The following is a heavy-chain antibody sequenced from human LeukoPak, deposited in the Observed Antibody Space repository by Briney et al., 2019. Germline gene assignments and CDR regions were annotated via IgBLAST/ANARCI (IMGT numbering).Heavy chain of an antibody. V-gene: IGHV3-33*06. J-gene: IGHJ5*02. CDR3: AKGAPVGGTRHFDH. CDR2: IWYDGSNK. D-gene: IGHD1-26*01. Sequence: GGSLRLSCAASGFTFSSYGMHWVRQAPGKGLEWVAVIWYDGSNKYYADSVKGRLTISRDNSKNTLFLQMSGLRVEDTAVYYCAKGAPVGGTRHFDHWGQGTLVTVSS. CDR1: GFTFSSYG.